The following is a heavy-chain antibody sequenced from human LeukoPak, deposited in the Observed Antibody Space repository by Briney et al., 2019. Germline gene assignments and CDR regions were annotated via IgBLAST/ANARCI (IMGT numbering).Heavy chain of an antibody. Sequence: PGGSLRLSCAASGFTFSSYDMHWVRQATGKGLEWVSAIGTAGDTYYPGSVKGRFTIPRDNSKNTLYLQINSLGAEDTAVYYCAKAVVVVPAATPFDYWGQGTLVTVSS. CDR1: GFTFSSYD. D-gene: IGHD2-2*01. CDR3: AKAVVVVPAATPFDY. J-gene: IGHJ4*02. CDR2: IGTAGDT. V-gene: IGHV3-13*01.